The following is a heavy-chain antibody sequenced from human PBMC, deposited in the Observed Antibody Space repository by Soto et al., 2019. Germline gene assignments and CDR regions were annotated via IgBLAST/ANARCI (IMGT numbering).Heavy chain of an antibody. CDR1: GYTLTELS. D-gene: IGHD2-21*02. V-gene: IGHV1-24*01. J-gene: IGHJ5*02. Sequence: ASVKVSCKVSGYTLTELSMHWVRQAPGKGLEWMGGFDPEDGETIYAQKFQGRVTMTEDTSTDTAYMELSSLRSEDTAVYYCATDASPGGNSWGWFDPWGQGTLVTVS. CDR3: ATDASPGGNSWGWFDP. CDR2: FDPEDGET.